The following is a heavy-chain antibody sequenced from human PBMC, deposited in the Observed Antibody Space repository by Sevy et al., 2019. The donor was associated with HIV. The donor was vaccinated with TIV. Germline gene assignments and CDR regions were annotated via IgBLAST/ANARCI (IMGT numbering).Heavy chain of an antibody. CDR1: GFTFSSYG. Sequence: GGSLRLSCAASGFTFSSYGMHWVRQAPGKGLEWVAFIRYDGSNKYYADSVKGRFTISRDNSKNTLYLQMNSLRAEDTAVYYCTKDKTALDLYYYGMDVWGQGTTVTVSS. V-gene: IGHV3-30*02. J-gene: IGHJ6*02. CDR2: IRYDGSNK. CDR3: TKDKTALDLYYYGMDV. D-gene: IGHD1-1*01.